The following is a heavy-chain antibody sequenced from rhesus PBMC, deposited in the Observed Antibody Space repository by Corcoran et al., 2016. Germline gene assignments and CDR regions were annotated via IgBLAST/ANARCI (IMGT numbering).Heavy chain of an antibody. J-gene: IGHJ4*01. D-gene: IGHD3-16*01. CDR3: ARRGPYYYSGIYYYALFDY. CDR2: CYGSSRST. V-gene: IGHV4S10*01. Sequence: QVQLQESGPGVVKPSETLSLTCAVSGGSISDSYRGSWIRPPPGKGLEWIGYCYGSSRSTNYNPPLKRRVTISKDPAKNQFSLKRSSVTAADTAVYYCARRGPYYYSGIYYYALFDYWGQGVLVTVSS. CDR1: GGSISDSYR.